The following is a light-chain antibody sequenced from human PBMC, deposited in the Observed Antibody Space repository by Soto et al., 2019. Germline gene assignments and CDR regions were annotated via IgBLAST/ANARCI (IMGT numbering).Light chain of an antibody. CDR1: QSISSW. CDR2: DAS. CDR3: QQYNSYSPT. J-gene: IGKJ1*01. V-gene: IGKV1-5*01. Sequence: DIQMTQSPSTLSASVGDRVTITWRASQSISSWLAWYQQKPGKAPKLLIYDASSLESGVPSRFSGSGSGTGFTLTISSLQPDDFATYYCQQYNSYSPTFGQGTKVDIK.